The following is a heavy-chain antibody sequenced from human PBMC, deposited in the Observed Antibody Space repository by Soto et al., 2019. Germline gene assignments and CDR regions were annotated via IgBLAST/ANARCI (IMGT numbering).Heavy chain of an antibody. D-gene: IGHD5-12*01. V-gene: IGHV4-59*08. CDR2: IYYSGST. CDR3: ARKGNSGYDYEGLFDY. J-gene: IGHJ4*02. CDR1: GGSISSYY. Sequence: SETLSLTCTVSGGSISSYYWSWIRQPPGKGLEWIGYIYYSGSTNYNPSLKSRVTISVDTSKNQFSLKLSSVTAADTAVYYCARKGNSGYDYEGLFDYWGQGTLVTVSS.